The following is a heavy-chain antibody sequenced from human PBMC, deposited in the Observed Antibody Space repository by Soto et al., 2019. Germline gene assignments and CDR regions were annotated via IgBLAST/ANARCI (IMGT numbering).Heavy chain of an antibody. Sequence: SETLSLTCTVSGGSISSYYWSWIRQPPGKGLEWIGCIYYSGSTNYNPSLKSRVTISVDTSKNQFSLNLRTVTAADTAVYYCARGRWLQLIYFDYWGQGTLVTVYS. V-gene: IGHV4-59*01. CDR1: GGSISSYY. D-gene: IGHD5-12*01. J-gene: IGHJ4*02. CDR3: ARGRWLQLIYFDY. CDR2: IYYSGST.